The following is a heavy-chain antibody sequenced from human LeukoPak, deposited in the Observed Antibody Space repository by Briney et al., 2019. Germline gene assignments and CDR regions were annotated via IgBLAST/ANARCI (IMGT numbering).Heavy chain of an antibody. V-gene: IGHV4-39*01. CDR2: VSYSGST. J-gene: IGHJ4*02. D-gene: IGHD1-26*01. CDR3: ASVRSGSHYFDY. CDR1: GGSISTDSYY. Sequence: PSETLSLTCTVSGGSISTDSYYWGWIRQPPGKGLEWIGSVSYSGSTYYNTSLKSRVTISVDTSKNQFSLNLSSVTAADTAVYYCASVRSGSHYFDYWGQGTLVTVSS.